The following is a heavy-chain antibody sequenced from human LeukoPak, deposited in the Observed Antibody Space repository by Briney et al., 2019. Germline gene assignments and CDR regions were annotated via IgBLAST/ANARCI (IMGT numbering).Heavy chain of an antibody. J-gene: IGHJ5*02. Sequence: GASVKVSCKVSGYTLTELSMHWVRQAPGKGLEWMGGFDPEDGETIYAQKFQGRVTMTEDTSTDTAYMELSSLRSDDTAVYYCARDWDCSSISCLNCFDPWGQGTLVTVSS. CDR2: FDPEDGET. V-gene: IGHV1-24*01. D-gene: IGHD2-2*01. CDR1: GYTLTELS. CDR3: ARDWDCSSISCLNCFDP.